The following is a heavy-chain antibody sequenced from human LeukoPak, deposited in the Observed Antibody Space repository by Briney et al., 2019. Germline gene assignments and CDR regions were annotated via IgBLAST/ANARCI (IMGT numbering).Heavy chain of an antibody. J-gene: IGHJ5*02. D-gene: IGHD3-22*01. CDR1: GGSISSSSYY. Sequence: SETLSLTCTVSGGSISSSSYYWGWIGQPPGKGLEWVGSIYYSGSTYYNPSLKSRVTISVDTSKNQFSLKLSSVTAADTAVYYCARQYYYDSSGYYYYWFDPWGQGTLVTVSS. CDR3: ARQYYYDSSGYYYYWFDP. V-gene: IGHV4-39*07. CDR2: IYYSGST.